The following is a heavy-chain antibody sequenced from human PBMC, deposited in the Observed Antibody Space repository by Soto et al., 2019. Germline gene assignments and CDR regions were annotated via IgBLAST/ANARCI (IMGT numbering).Heavy chain of an antibody. D-gene: IGHD2-2*01. Sequence: QITLKESGPTLVKPTQTLTLTCTFSGFSLSTTAEGVGWIRQPPGKALEWLALIYWDDDERYSPSLKSRITHTKAPSKIQVVVTMTNVDPVDTATYYCAHVTCSSADCHPSPYLASWGQGIVVTVSP. CDR3: AHVTCSSADCHPSPYLAS. CDR2: IYWDDDE. V-gene: IGHV2-5*02. J-gene: IGHJ4*02. CDR1: GFSLSTTAEG.